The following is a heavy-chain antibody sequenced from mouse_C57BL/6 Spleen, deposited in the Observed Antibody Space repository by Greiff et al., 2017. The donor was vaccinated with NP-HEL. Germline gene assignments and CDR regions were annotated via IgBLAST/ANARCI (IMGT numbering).Heavy chain of an antibody. CDR2: LYPGDGDT. CDR3: ARSATTVVATPFDY. V-gene: IGHV1-82*01. CDR1: GYAFSSSW. J-gene: IGHJ2*01. D-gene: IGHD1-1*01. Sequence: VQLVESGPELVKPGASVKISCKASGYAFSSSWMNWVKQRPGKGLEWIGRLYPGDGDTNYNGKFKGKATLTADKSSSTAYMQLSSLTSEDSAVYFCARSATTVVATPFDYWGQGTTLTVSS.